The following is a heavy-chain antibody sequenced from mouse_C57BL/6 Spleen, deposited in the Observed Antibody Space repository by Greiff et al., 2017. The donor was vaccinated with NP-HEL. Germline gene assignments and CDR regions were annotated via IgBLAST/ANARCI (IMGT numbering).Heavy chain of an antibody. CDR1: GYTFTDYE. Sequence: QVQLQQSGAELVRPGASVTLSCKASGYTFTDYEMHWVKQTPVHGLEWIGAIDPETGGTAYNQKFKGKAILTADKSSSTAYMELRSLTSEDSAVYYCTREGYDLYAMDYWGQGTSVTVSS. D-gene: IGHD2-3*01. V-gene: IGHV1-15*01. J-gene: IGHJ4*01. CDR2: IDPETGGT. CDR3: TREGYDLYAMDY.